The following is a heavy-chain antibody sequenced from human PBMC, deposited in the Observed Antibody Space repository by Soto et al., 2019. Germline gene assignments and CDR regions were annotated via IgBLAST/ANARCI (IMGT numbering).Heavy chain of an antibody. Sequence: GGSLRLSCAASGFTVSSNYMSWVRQAPGKGLEWVSVIYSGGSTYYADSVKGRFTISRDNSKNTLYLQMNSLRAEDTAVYYCARNDILTGYYFDYWGQGTLVTVSS. CDR3: ARNDILTGYYFDY. D-gene: IGHD3-9*01. V-gene: IGHV3-66*01. CDR2: IYSGGST. CDR1: GFTVSSNY. J-gene: IGHJ4*02.